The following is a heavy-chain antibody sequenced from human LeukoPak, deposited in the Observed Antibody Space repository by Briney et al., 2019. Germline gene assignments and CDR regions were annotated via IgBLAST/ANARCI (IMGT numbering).Heavy chain of an antibody. D-gene: IGHD3-16*01. V-gene: IGHV4-34*01. J-gene: IGHJ4*02. CDR2: INHSGST. Sequence: ASETLSLTCAVYGGSFSGYYWSWIRQPPGKGLEWIGEINHSGSTNYNPSLKSRVTISVDTSKNQFSLKLSSVTAADTAVYYCARGRRGGVADYWGQGTLVTVSS. CDR3: ARGRRGGVADY. CDR1: GGSFSGYY.